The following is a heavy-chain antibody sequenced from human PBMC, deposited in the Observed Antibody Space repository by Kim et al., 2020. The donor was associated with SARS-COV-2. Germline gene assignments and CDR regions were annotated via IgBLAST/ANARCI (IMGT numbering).Heavy chain of an antibody. Sequence: SEPLSLTCTVSGGSISSSTYYWAWFRQPPGKGLEWIGSIYYSGSTYYNRYLKRRVTISIDTSKNQFSLRLISVTAAETAVFYCARQEGATAGTSHFDYWGQGVLVTVSS. CDR1: GGSISSSTYY. D-gene: IGHD6-13*01. CDR3: ARQEGATAGTSHFDY. CDR2: IYYSGST. J-gene: IGHJ4*02. V-gene: IGHV4-39*01.